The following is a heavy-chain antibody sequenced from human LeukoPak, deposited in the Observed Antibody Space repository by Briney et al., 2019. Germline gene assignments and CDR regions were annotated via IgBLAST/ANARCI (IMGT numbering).Heavy chain of an antibody. Sequence: PGGSLRLSCAASGFTFSRFPIHWVRQAPGKGLEWVAIISHDGNNKYYADSVKGRFTVSRDSSKNTVYLQMNSLRGEDTAVYYCARGYYDFLTGPYYFDYWGQGTLVTVSS. CDR1: GFTFSRFP. CDR2: ISHDGNNK. CDR3: ARGYYDFLTGPYYFDY. V-gene: IGHV3-30-3*01. D-gene: IGHD3-9*01. J-gene: IGHJ4*02.